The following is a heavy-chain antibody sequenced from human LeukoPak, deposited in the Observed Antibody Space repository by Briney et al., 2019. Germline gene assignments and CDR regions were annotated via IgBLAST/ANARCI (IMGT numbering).Heavy chain of an antibody. V-gene: IGHV1-58*01. J-gene: IGHJ6*02. CDR2: IVVGSGNT. CDR3: ARCTEDIVVVPAAMTDYYYGMDV. D-gene: IGHD2-2*01. CDR1: GFTFTSSA. Sequence: ASVKVSCKASGFTFTSSAVQWVRQARGQRLEWIGWIVVGSGNTNYAQKFQGRVTITADKSTSTAYMELSSLRSEDTAVYYCARCTEDIVVVPAAMTDYYYGMDVWGQGTTVTVSS.